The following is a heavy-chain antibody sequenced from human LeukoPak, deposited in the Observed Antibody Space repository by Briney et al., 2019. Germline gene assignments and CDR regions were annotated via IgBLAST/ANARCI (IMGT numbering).Heavy chain of an antibody. D-gene: IGHD6-13*01. CDR3: ARDARRAAAPSDY. Sequence: GGSLRLSCAASGFSVSNNYMSWVRQAPGKGVEWVSVIYSGGNTYYADSVKGRFTISRDNAKNSLYLQMNSLRAEDTAVYYCARDARRAAAPSDYWGQGTLVTVSS. CDR2: IYSGGNT. CDR1: GFSVSNNY. J-gene: IGHJ4*02. V-gene: IGHV3-53*01.